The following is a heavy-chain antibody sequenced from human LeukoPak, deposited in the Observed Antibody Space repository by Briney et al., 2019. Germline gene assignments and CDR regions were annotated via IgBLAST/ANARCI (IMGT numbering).Heavy chain of an antibody. J-gene: IGHJ4*02. CDR1: GYTFTGYY. D-gene: IGHD6-13*01. CDR2: INPNSGGT. CDR3: ARSEGVAAAGHRDTSLIDY. Sequence: ASVKVSCKASGYTFTGYYMHWVRQAPGQGLEWMGWINPNSGGTNYAQKFQGRVTMTRDTSISTAYMELSRLRSDDTAVYYCARSEGVAAAGHRDTSLIDYWGQGTLVTVSS. V-gene: IGHV1-2*02.